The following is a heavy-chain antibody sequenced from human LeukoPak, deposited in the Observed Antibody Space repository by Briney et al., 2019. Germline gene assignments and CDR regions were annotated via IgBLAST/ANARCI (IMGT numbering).Heavy chain of an antibody. Sequence: GSXXXXYWSWIRQPPGKGLEWSGEINHSGSTNYNPSLKSRVTISVDTSKNQFSLKLSSVTAADTAVYYCARGRRGLGLDYWGQGTLVTVSS. V-gene: IGHV4-34*01. D-gene: IGHD6-19*01. CDR3: ARGRRGLGLDY. J-gene: IGHJ4*02. CDR2: INHSGST. CDR1: GSXXXXY.